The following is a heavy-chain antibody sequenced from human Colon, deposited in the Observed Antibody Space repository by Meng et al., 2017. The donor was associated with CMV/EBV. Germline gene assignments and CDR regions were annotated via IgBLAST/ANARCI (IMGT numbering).Heavy chain of an antibody. CDR1: GYTFTSYY. CDR2: IDPSDVTT. Sequence: VQLVQSGAEVKKPGASVKYSCKASGYTFTSYYIHCVRQAPGQGLEWMGMIDPSDVTTTYARKFQGRVTMTTDTSTSTVYMELSSLRSEDTAVYFCARDLCGGDCYSRGFDYWGQGTLVTVSS. CDR3: ARDLCGGDCYSRGFDY. J-gene: IGHJ4*02. D-gene: IGHD2-21*02. V-gene: IGHV1-46*01.